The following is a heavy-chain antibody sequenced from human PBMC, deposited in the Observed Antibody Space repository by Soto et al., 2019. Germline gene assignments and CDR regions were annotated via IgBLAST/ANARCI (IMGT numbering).Heavy chain of an antibody. J-gene: IGHJ6*02. CDR2: IYYSARS. D-gene: IGHD1-1*01. V-gene: IGHV4-39*01. Sequence: KAAETHALASTVAVASIDSTRDDCGWSRQRRGSGLEWIGSIYYSARSYYNPSLRSRLTTSVDTSKNQFSLKLTSVTAADTAVYYCPSRGTIEGHSTSYAMDVWGQGTTVTVSS. CDR3: PSRGTIEGHSTSYAMDV. CDR1: VASIDSTRDD.